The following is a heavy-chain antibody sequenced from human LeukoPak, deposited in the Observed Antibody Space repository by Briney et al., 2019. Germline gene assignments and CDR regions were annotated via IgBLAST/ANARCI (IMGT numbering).Heavy chain of an antibody. CDR1: GYSFTTYW. CDR2: IYPGDSDT. D-gene: IGHD1-7*01. J-gene: IGHJ4*02. V-gene: IGHV5-51*01. Sequence: GESLKISCKGSGYSFTTYWIGRVRQMPGKGLEWMGIIYPGDSDTRYSPSIQGQVTISADKSTNTAYLQWSSLKASDTAIYYCARRPQLRSELDYWGQGTLVTVSS. CDR3: ARRPQLRSELDY.